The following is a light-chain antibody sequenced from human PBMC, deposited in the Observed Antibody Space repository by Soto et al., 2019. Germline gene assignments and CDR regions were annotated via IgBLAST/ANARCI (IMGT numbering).Light chain of an antibody. CDR3: QQYNTFPWP. Sequence: DIQVTQSPSTLSASVGDRVTITCRASQSISSWLAWYQQKPGKAPKALIYKASSLESGVPSRFSGSESGTEFTLTISSLQPDDFATYYCQQYNTFPWPFGQGTKVEVK. CDR2: KAS. V-gene: IGKV1-5*03. CDR1: QSISSW. J-gene: IGKJ1*01.